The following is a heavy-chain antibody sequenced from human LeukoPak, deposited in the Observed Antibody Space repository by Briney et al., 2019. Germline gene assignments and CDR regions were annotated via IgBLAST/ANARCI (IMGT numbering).Heavy chain of an antibody. V-gene: IGHV1-46*01. D-gene: IGHD6-19*01. CDR3: ARGAIAVAGTIVSGAFDI. CDR2: INPSGGST. J-gene: IGHJ3*02. Sequence: GASVKVSCKASGYTFTSYYMHWVRQAPGQGLEGMGIINPSGGSTSYAQKFQGRVTMTRDTSTSTVYMELSSLRSEDTAVYYCARGAIAVAGTIVSGAFDIWGQGTMVTVSS. CDR1: GYTFTSYY.